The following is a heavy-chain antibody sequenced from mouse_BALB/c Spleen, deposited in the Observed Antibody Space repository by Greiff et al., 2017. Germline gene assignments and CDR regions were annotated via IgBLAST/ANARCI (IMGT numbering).Heavy chain of an antibody. CDR1: GYTFTDYE. CDR3: TTNWFAD. J-gene: IGHJ3*01. Sequence: VQLHQSGAELVRPGASVTLSCKASGYTFTDYEMHWVKQTPVHGLEWIGAIDPETGGTAYNQKFKGKATLTADKSSSTAYMELRSLTSEDSAVYYCTTNWFADWGQGTLVTVSA. V-gene: IGHV1-15*01. CDR2: IDPETGGT.